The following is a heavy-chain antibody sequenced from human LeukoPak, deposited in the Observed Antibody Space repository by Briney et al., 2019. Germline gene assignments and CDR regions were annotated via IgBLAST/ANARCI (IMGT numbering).Heavy chain of an antibody. CDR2: ISNDGGGT. D-gene: IGHD3-22*01. CDR1: GFIFNNFG. Sequence: GGSLRLSCAASGFIFNNFGLIWVRQAPGKGLEWVSAISNDGGGTTYADFVKGRFTISRHNSKNTLFLQMNSLRAEDTALYYCAKGGSGYFLDLWGQGTLVTVSS. V-gene: IGHV3-23*01. J-gene: IGHJ5*02. CDR3: AKGGSGYFLDL.